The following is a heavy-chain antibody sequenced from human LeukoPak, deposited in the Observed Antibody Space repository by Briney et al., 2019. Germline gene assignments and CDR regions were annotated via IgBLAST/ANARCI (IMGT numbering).Heavy chain of an antibody. CDR1: GGSISSYY. CDR3: ASEMYSRSDAFDV. CDR2: IYYSGST. D-gene: IGHD6-13*01. J-gene: IGHJ3*01. V-gene: IGHV4-59*01. Sequence: ASETLSLTCTVSGGSISSYYWSWIRQPPGKGLEWIGYIYYSGSTNYNPSLKSRVTISVDTSKNQFSLKLSSVTAADTAVYYCASEMYSRSDAFDVRGQGTMVTVSS.